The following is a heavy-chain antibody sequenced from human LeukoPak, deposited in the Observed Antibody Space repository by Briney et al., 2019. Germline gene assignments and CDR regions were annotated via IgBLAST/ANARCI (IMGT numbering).Heavy chain of an antibody. D-gene: IGHD2-2*01. CDR2: ISAYNGNT. CDR1: DYTFTSYG. V-gene: IGHV1-18*01. CDR3: ARDPGYCSSTSCLPGAPIDY. Sequence: GASVKVSCKASDYTFTSYGISWVRQAPGQGLEWMGWISAYNGNTNYAQKLQGRVTMTTDTSTSTAYMELRSLRSDDTAVYYCARDPGYCSSTSCLPGAPIDYWGQGTLVTVSS. J-gene: IGHJ4*02.